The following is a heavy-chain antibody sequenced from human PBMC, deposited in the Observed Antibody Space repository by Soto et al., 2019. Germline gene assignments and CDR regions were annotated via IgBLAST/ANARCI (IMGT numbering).Heavy chain of an antibody. Sequence: GASVKVSCKASGYTFTSYDIHWVRPATGQGLECMGWMNPNSGNTDYAQKFQGRVTITRDTSASTAYMELSSLRSEDTAVYYCARDPYYYDFWSGYFVYFGMDVWGQGTTVTVSS. J-gene: IGHJ6*02. CDR3: ARDPYYYDFWSGYFVYFGMDV. CDR2: MNPNSGNT. V-gene: IGHV1-8*01. D-gene: IGHD3-3*01. CDR1: GYTFTSYD.